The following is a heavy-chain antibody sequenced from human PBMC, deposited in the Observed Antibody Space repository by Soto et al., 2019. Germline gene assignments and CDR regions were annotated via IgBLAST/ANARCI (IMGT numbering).Heavy chain of an antibody. V-gene: IGHV3-33*08. CDR1: GFTVSSNY. Sequence: PGGSLRLSCAASGFTVSSNYMSWVRQAPGKGLEWVALIWYDGSSKYYADFVKGRFTISRDNSKNTLYLQMNSLRAEDTAVYYCARADTRDAYDIWGQGTMVTVSS. J-gene: IGHJ3*02. CDR3: ARADTRDAYDI. CDR2: IWYDGSSK.